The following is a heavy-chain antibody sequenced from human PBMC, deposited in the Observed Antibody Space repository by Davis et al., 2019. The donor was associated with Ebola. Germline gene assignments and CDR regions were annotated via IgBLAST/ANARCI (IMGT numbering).Heavy chain of an antibody. Sequence: GESLKISCAASGFIFSSFWMTWVRQAPGKGLEWVANIKQDGSTKQYVDSVEGRFTISRDNSKNTLYLQMNSLRAEDTAVYYCARDKLRESYYYYYGMDVWGQGTTVTVSS. CDR3: ARDKLRESYYYYYGMDV. D-gene: IGHD4-17*01. V-gene: IGHV3-7*01. CDR1: GFIFSSFW. J-gene: IGHJ6*02. CDR2: IKQDGSTK.